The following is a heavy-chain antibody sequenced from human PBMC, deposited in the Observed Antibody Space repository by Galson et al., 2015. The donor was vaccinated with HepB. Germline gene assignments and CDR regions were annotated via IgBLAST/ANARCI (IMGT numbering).Heavy chain of an antibody. CDR1: GGSISSSNW. CDR3: ARDGFSGQQLVDPWGQYYYYYYGMDV. CDR2: IYHSGST. Sequence: SETLSLTCAVSGGSISSSNWWSWVRQPPGKGLEWIGEIYHSGSTNYNPSLKSRVTIPVDKSKNQFSLKLSSVTAADTAVYYCARDGFSGQQLVDPWGQYYYYYYGMDVWGQGTTVTVSS. J-gene: IGHJ6*02. V-gene: IGHV4-4*02. D-gene: IGHD6-13*01.